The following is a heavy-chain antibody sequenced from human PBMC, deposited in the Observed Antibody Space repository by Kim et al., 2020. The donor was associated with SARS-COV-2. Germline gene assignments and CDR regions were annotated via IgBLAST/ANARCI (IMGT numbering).Heavy chain of an antibody. V-gene: IGHV3-30*02. J-gene: IGHJ6*02. D-gene: IGHD4-17*01. Sequence: DSVKGRFTISRDNSKNTLYLQMNSLRAEDTAVYYCAKTGDYGYYYYGMDVWAKGPRSPSP. CDR3: AKTGDYGYYYYGMDV.